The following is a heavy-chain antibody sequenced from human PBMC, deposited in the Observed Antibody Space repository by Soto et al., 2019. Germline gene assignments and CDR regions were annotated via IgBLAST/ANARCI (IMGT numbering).Heavy chain of an antibody. CDR2: VYYSGST. V-gene: IGHV4-59*01. CDR1: GGSISSSD. J-gene: IGHJ4*02. Sequence: SETLYLTCTVSGGSISSSDGSWIRQPPGKGLEWIGYVYYSGSTNYNPSLKSRVTILLDTSKNQFSLQLTSVTTADTAVYYCARLSKASGSDYWGQGRLVTVSS. CDR3: ARLSKASGSDY. D-gene: IGHD5-12*01.